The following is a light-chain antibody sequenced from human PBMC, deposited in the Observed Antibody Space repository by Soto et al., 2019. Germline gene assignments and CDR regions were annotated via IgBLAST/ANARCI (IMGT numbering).Light chain of an antibody. CDR3: CSYAGSSPAV. CDR2: EGS. V-gene: IGLV2-23*01. Sequence: QSALTQPASVSGSPGQSITISCTGTSSDVGSYNLVSWYQQHPAKAPKLMIYEGSKRPAGVSNRFSGSKSGNTASLTISGLQAEDEADYYCCSYAGSSPAVFGGGTQLTVL. J-gene: IGLJ7*01. CDR1: SSDVGSYNL.